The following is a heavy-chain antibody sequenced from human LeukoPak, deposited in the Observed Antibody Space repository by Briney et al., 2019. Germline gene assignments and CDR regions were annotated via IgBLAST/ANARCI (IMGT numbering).Heavy chain of an antibody. J-gene: IGHJ4*02. V-gene: IGHV4-34*01. Sequence: SETLSLTCTVSGGSISSYYWSWIRQSPGKGLEWVGEIHPSGITSFNPSLESRVSISKDTSKNQFSLKLTSVTAADTAVYYCSRGSDESKTGDYWGQGTLVTVSS. CDR3: SRGSDESKTGDY. D-gene: IGHD6-25*01. CDR1: GGSISSYY. CDR2: IHPSGIT.